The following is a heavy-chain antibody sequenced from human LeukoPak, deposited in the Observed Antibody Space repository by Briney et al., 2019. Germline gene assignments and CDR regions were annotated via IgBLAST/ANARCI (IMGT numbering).Heavy chain of an antibody. Sequence: ASVMVSCKASGYTFTSYDINWVRQATGQGLEWMGWMNPNSGNTGYAQKFQGRVTMTRYTSISTAYMELSSLRSEDTAVYYCARALGYCSGGSCYPSGSWGQGTLVTVSS. CDR2: MNPNSGNT. V-gene: IGHV1-8*01. J-gene: IGHJ4*02. CDR3: ARALGYCSGGSCYPSGS. D-gene: IGHD2-15*01. CDR1: GYTFTSYD.